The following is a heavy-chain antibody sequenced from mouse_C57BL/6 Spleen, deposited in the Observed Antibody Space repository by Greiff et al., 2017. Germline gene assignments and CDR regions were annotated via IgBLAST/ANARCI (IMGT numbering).Heavy chain of an antibody. CDR2: INPYYGTT. CDR3: ASGSGYEDVLFAY. D-gene: IGHD2-14*01. J-gene: IGHJ3*01. Sequence: VQLKQSGPELVKPGASVKISCKASGYSFTDYNMNWVKQSNGKSLEWIGVINPYYGTTSYNQKLKGKATLTVDQSSSTTDMQLNSLTSEDSAVYYCASGSGYEDVLFAYWGQGTLVTVSA. CDR1: GYSFTDYN. V-gene: IGHV1-39*01.